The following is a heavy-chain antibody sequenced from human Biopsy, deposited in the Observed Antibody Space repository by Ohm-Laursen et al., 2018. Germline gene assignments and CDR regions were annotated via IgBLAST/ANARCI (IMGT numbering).Heavy chain of an antibody. CDR1: GYTFTDYY. CDR3: AKDCGLGGDRDY. CDR2: INSKSGGT. Sequence: SVKVSCKPSGYTFTDYYIHWVRQAPGQGPEWMGWINSKSGGTKYAQKFQGRVTMTRDTSIDTVHMELSRLTSDDTALYYCAKDCGLGGDRDYWGQGTLVTVSS. V-gene: IGHV1-2*02. D-gene: IGHD2-21*01. J-gene: IGHJ4*02.